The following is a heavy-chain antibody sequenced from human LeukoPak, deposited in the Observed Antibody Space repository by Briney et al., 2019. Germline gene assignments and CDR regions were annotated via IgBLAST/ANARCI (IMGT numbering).Heavy chain of an antibody. Sequence: PWGSLRLSCTASGMLVSNAWMRWVRQPPGRGLEWVGHIKSYADGATTALAAYVRTRFSISRIDSTTTGFPQMASLKPEDTAIYCAVPMVYFAFWGQGSLVAVSS. V-gene: IGHV3-15*01. J-gene: IGHJ4*02. D-gene: IGHD3-9*01. CDR1: GMLVSNAW. CDR3: VPMVYFAF. CDR2: IKSYADGATT.